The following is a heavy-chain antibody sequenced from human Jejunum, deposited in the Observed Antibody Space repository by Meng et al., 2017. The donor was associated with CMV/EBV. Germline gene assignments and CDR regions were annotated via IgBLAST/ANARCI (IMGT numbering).Heavy chain of an antibody. CDR2: MNQTNGNT. V-gene: IGHV1-8*01. Sequence: CAPLPPGPGLGWIGWMNQTNGNTGSAQKFPRRFTMTCNTSISSAYMELSSLRSEDTAIYYCASHQQFCSGGSCYSLGYYYGMDVWGQGTTVTVSS. D-gene: IGHD2-15*01. CDR3: ASHQQFCSGGSCYSLGYYYGMDV. J-gene: IGHJ6*02.